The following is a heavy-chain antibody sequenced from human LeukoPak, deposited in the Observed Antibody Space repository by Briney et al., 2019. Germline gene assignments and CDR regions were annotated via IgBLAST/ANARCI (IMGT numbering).Heavy chain of an antibody. J-gene: IGHJ5*02. Sequence: GGSLRLSCAASGFTFSSYAMSWVRQAPGKGLEWVSDISGSGGSTYYADSVKGRFTISRDNSKNALYLQMNSLRPEDTAVYYCAMEPYYDFWSGPRWFDPWGQGTLVTVSS. CDR2: ISGSGGST. V-gene: IGHV3-23*01. CDR1: GFTFSSYA. D-gene: IGHD3-3*01. CDR3: AMEPYYDFWSGPRWFDP.